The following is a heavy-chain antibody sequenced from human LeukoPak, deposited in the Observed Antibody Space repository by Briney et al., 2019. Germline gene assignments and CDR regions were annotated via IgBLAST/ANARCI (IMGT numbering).Heavy chain of an antibody. D-gene: IGHD5-18*01. V-gene: IGHV1-69*04. CDR1: GGTFSSYA. CDR3: ARDRGDLPLEGIQLWPPTDYYYGMDV. Sequence: SVKVSCKASGGTFSSYAISWVRQAPGQGLEWMGRIIPILGIANYAQKFQGRVTITADKSTSTAYMELSSLRSEDTAVYYCARDRGDLPLEGIQLWPPTDYYYGMDVWGQGTTVTVSS. J-gene: IGHJ6*02. CDR2: IIPILGIA.